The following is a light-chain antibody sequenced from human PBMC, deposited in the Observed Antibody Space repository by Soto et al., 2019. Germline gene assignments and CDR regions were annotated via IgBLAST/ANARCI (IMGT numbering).Light chain of an antibody. CDR2: DAF. J-gene: IGKJ4*01. V-gene: IGKV3-11*01. CDR3: QQRDSWPLT. Sequence: EVVLTQSPGTLSLSPGERATLSCRASQSVSYYLGWYQQKPGQAPRLLIFDAFSRATGIPARFSGSGSGTDFTLTISRLEPVDFAVYYCQQRDSWPLTFGGGTKVEIK. CDR1: QSVSYY.